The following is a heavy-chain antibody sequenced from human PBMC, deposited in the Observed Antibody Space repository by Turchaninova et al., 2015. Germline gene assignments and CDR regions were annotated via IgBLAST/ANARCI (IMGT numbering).Heavy chain of an antibody. D-gene: IGHD3-10*01. CDR1: GFTVSSAW. J-gene: IGHJ4*02. V-gene: IGHV3-74*01. Sequence: EVQVVESGGGLGKPGGCLGLSCTAAGFTVSSAWMHRVRKVPGKGLIWVSRIHSAGKSTNYADSLKGRFTISRDNAKNTVYLQMNSLRAEDTAMYYCARGGSTYVDYWGQGILVTVSS. CDR2: IHSAGKST. CDR3: ARGGSTYVDY.